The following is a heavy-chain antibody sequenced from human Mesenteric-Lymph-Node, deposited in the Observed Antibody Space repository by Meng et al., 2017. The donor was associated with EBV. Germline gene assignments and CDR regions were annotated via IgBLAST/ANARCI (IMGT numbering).Heavy chain of an antibody. J-gene: IGHJ4*02. CDR1: GFPFNVYD. CDR3: ANVPYSY. V-gene: IGHV3-23*01. Sequence: GQLLESGGALVQPGGSLRLSCAASGFPFNVYDMSWVRQAPGKGLEWVSGISGSGLTTYYADSVKGRFTMSRDNPGNTLYLQMNSLRVEDTAIYYCANVPYSYWGQGTLVTVSS. D-gene: IGHD5-12*01. CDR2: ISGSGLTT.